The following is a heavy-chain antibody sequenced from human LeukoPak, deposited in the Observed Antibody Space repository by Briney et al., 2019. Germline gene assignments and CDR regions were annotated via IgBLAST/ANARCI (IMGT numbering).Heavy chain of an antibody. D-gene: IGHD6-13*01. Sequence: PGGSLRLSCAVSGFTFNEYYMTWIRHAPGRGLEWVSYISSSSSYINYTDSVKGRFTISRDNAKSSLYMQMNSLRVEDTAVYYCARRVSLHGNYYFDYWGQGALVTVSS. V-gene: IGHV3-11*03. CDR3: ARRVSLHGNYYFDY. CDR1: GFTFNEYY. J-gene: IGHJ4*02. CDR2: ISSSSSYI.